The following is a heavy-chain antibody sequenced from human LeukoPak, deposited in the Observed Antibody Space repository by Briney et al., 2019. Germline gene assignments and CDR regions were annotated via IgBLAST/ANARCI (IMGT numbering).Heavy chain of an antibody. CDR2: IYYSGRT. CDR1: GDSFSSSSYY. Sequence: WETLTLTCTVSGDSFSSSSYYWGRIRQPPGKGLEWIGRIYYSGRTYYNSSLKSRVTISVDTSKIQCPLTMSSVNATNTAVYYCARQLRGGASYKVRYYGKDVWGQGTTITVSS. J-gene: IGHJ6*02. V-gene: IGHV4-39*01. D-gene: IGHD1-26*01. CDR3: ARQLRGGASYKVRYYGKDV.